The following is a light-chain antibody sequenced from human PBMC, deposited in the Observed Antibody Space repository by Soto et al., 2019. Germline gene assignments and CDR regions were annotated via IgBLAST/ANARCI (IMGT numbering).Light chain of an antibody. V-gene: IGLV2-14*01. CDR3: SSYAGSSNV. J-gene: IGLJ1*01. CDR2: DVS. CDR1: SSDVGGYNF. Sequence: QSALTQPASVSGSPGQSITISCTGTSSDVGGYNFVSWYQQHPGKAPKLMIYDVSDRPSGVPNRFSASKSGNTASLTVSGLQAEDEADYYCSSYAGSSNVFGTGTKVTVL.